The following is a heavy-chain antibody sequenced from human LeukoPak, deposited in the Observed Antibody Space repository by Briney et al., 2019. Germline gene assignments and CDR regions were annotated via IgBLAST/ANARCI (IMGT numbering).Heavy chain of an antibody. V-gene: IGHV3-23*01. CDR1: GFTFGNYA. J-gene: IGHJ4*02. CDR2: ISGSGGSP. D-gene: IGHD2-2*03. Sequence: GGSLRLSCAASGFTFGNYAMTWVRQAPGEGLEWVSSISGSGGSPIYADSVKGRFTISRDNAKNSLYLQMNSLRAEDTAVCYCARATRSGYCSSTSCYPFDYWGQGTLVTVSS. CDR3: ARATRSGYCSSTSCYPFDY.